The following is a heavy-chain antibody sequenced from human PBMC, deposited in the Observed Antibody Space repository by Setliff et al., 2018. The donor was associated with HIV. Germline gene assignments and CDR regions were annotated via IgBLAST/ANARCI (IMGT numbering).Heavy chain of an antibody. D-gene: IGHD3-22*01. Sequence: SATLSLTCAVSGGSISSNWWSWVRQSPGKGLEWIGEIYHSGSTHYNPSLQRRVTISVDKSKSQFSLKLNSVTAADTAVYYCGGNGYYSIDYWGQGTLVTVSS. CDR2: IYHSGST. J-gene: IGHJ4*02. V-gene: IGHV4-4*02. CDR3: GGNGYYSIDY. CDR1: GGSISSNW.